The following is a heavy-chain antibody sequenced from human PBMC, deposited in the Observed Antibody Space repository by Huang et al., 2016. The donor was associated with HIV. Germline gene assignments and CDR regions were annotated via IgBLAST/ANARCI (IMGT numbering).Heavy chain of an antibody. CDR2: ITPIFDKT. D-gene: IGHD1-26*01. CDR3: ATGPRRSGSFN. V-gene: IGHV1-69*01. J-gene: IGHJ4*02. CDR1: GGTFSSYV. Sequence: KKPGSSVKVSCKASGGTFSSYVISWVRQAPGQGLEWMGGITPIFDKTNYAQKLQGRVTIIADEATRPAYMEMSSLRPENTATYYCATGPRRSGSFNWGQGTLVSVSS.